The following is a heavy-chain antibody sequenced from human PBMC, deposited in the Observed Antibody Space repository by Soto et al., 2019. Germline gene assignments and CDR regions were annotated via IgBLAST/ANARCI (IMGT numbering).Heavy chain of an antibody. Sequence: SSETLSLTCAVYGESFSGYYWSWFRQPPGKGLEWIGEINHSGSTNYNPSLKSRVTISVDTSKNQFSLKLSSVTAADTAVYYCARSPRGYRLLFWFDPWGQGTLVTVSS. CDR2: INHSGST. J-gene: IGHJ5*02. CDR1: GESFSGYY. D-gene: IGHD5-18*01. CDR3: ARSPRGYRLLFWFDP. V-gene: IGHV4-34*01.